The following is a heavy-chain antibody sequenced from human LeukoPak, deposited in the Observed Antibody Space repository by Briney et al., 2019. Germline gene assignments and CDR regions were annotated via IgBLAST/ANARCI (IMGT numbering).Heavy chain of an antibody. D-gene: IGHD2-15*01. J-gene: IGHJ4*02. V-gene: IGHV4-4*02. CDR3: ARALNPLPGTYYFDY. CDR1: GGSISSSNW. CDR2: IYISGST. Sequence: SETLSLTCAVSGGSISSSNWWRWVRQPPGKGLEWIGRIYISGSTNYNSSLQSRVTMSVDTSKNQFSLKLSSVTAADTAVYYCARALNPLPGTYYFDYWGQGTLATVSS.